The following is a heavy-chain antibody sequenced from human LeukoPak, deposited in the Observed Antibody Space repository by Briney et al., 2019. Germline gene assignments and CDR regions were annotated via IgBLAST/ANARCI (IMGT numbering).Heavy chain of an antibody. Sequence: GALRLFCAASGFTFSSYEMNWVRQAPGKGLEWVSYISSSGSTIYYTDSVKGRFTISRDNAKNSLYLQMNSLRAEDTAVYYCARGSSSGWYFDYWGQGTLVTVSS. CDR2: ISSSGSTI. D-gene: IGHD6-19*01. CDR3: ARGSSSGWYFDY. CDR1: GFTFSSYE. V-gene: IGHV3-48*03. J-gene: IGHJ4*02.